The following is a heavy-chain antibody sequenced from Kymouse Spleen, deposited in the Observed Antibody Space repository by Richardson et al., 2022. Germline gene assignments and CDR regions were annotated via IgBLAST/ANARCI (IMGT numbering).Heavy chain of an antibody. Sequence: QVQLVQSGAEVKKPGASVKVSCKASGYTFTSYDINWVRQATGQGLEWMGWMNPNSGNTGYAQKFQGRVTMTRNTSISTAYMELSSLRSEDTAVYYCARQGSSSWYGYYYYYGMDVWGQGTTVTVSS. V-gene: IGHV1-8*01. CDR1: GYTFTSYD. CDR3: ARQGSSSWYGYYYYYGMDV. D-gene: IGHD6-13*01. CDR2: MNPNSGNT. J-gene: IGHJ6*02.